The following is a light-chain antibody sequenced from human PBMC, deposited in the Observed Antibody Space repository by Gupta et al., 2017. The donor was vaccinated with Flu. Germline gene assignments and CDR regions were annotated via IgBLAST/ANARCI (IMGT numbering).Light chain of an antibody. Sequence: DIQLTQSPSSLSASVGDRVTITCRASQSMSTYLNWYQHKPGNAPNVLIYAASSLQSGVPSRFSGNGSGTDFTLTISSLQPEDFATYYCQQSYTAPYTFGQGTKLDIK. CDR1: QSMSTY. J-gene: IGKJ2*01. CDR3: QQSYTAPYT. CDR2: AAS. V-gene: IGKV1-39*01.